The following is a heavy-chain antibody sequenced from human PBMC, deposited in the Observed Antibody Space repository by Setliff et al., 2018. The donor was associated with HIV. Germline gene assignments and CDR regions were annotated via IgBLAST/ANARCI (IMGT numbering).Heavy chain of an antibody. V-gene: IGHV3-48*01. CDR2: ISSSRDTSSSDTR. CDR1: GFTFRNHG. J-gene: IGHJ4*02. D-gene: IGHD6-13*01. CDR3: ARDLPITSSWFTALLDY. Sequence: GGSLRLSCTASGFTFRNHGMNWVRQAPGKGLEWIAYISSSRDTSSSDTRSYADSVKGRFTISRDDAKKSLYLQMNNLRAEDTALYYCARDLPITSSWFTALLDYWGQGALVTVSS.